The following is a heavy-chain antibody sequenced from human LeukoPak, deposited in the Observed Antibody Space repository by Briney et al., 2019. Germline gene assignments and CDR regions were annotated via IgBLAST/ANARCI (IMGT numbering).Heavy chain of an antibody. CDR2: IYPNSGDT. Sequence: ASVKVSCKASGYTFTGYYMHWVRQAPGQGLEWMGRIYPNSGDTNYAQRFRGRVTMTRDTSISAAYMELSSLTSDDTAVYYCARRAVPGTSPSDYWGQGTLVSVSS. D-gene: IGHD6-19*01. J-gene: IGHJ4*02. CDR1: GYTFTGYY. CDR3: ARRAVPGTSPSDY. V-gene: IGHV1-2*06.